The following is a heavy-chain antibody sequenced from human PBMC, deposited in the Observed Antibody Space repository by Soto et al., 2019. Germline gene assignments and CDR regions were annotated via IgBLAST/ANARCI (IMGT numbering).Heavy chain of an antibody. CDR1: GYTFTSYA. J-gene: IGHJ4*02. D-gene: IGHD3-22*01. Sequence: ASVKVSCKASGYTFTSYAMHWVRQAPGQRLEWMGWINAGNGNTKYSQKFQGRVTITRDTSASTAYMELSSLRSEDTAVYYCAGDSRDSSGYYYGNDYWGQGTLVTVSS. CDR3: AGDSRDSSGYYYGNDY. CDR2: INAGNGNT. V-gene: IGHV1-3*01.